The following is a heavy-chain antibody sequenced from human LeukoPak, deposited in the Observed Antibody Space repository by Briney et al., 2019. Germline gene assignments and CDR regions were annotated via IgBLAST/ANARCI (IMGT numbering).Heavy chain of an antibody. J-gene: IGHJ4*02. Sequence: GGSLRLSCAASGFTFSSYSMNWVRQAPGKGLEWVANIKQDGSEKYYVDSVKGRFTISRDNSKNTLYLQMNSLRAEDTAVYYCAKGVRGARREDYFDYWGQGTLVTVSS. CDR3: AKGVRGARREDYFDY. CDR2: IKQDGSEK. CDR1: GFTFSSYS. V-gene: IGHV3-7*03. D-gene: IGHD3-10*01.